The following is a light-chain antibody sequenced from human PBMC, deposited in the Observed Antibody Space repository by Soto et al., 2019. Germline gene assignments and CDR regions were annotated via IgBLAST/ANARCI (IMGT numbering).Light chain of an antibody. V-gene: IGLV2-11*01. CDR2: DVS. J-gene: IGLJ1*01. Sequence: QSALTQPRSVSGSPGQSVTISCTGPTIDVDSSNYVSWYQQHPGKAPKLMIYDVSERPSGVPDRFSGSKSGSTASLTISGRQAEDEADNYCCSYATTFYVFGSGTKVTVL. CDR1: TIDVDSSNY. CDR3: CSYATTFYV.